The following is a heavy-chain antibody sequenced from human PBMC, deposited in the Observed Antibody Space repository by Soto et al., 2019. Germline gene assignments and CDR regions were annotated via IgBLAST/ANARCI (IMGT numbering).Heavy chain of an antibody. D-gene: IGHD1-26*01. CDR3: ATDPGSGSYQGGIGY. V-gene: IGHV1-24*01. Sequence: ASVKVSCNFSGYTLTELSMHWVRQAPGKGLEWMGGFDPEDGETIYAQKVQGRVTMTEDTSTETAYMELSSLRSEDTAVYYCATDPGSGSYQGGIGYWG. CDR1: GYTLTELS. CDR2: FDPEDGET. J-gene: IGHJ4*01.